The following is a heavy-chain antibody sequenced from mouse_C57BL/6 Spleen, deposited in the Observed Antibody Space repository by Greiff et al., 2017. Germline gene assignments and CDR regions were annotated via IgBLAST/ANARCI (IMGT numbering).Heavy chain of an antibody. Sequence: EVKLMESGPELVKPGASVKISCKASGYSFTGYYMNWVKQSPEKSLEWIGEINPSTGGTTYNQKFKAKATLTVDKSSSTAYMQLKSLTSEDSAVYYCARWGDYDNDYWGQGTTLTVSS. CDR3: ARWGDYDNDY. V-gene: IGHV1-42*01. D-gene: IGHD2-4*01. J-gene: IGHJ2*01. CDR2: INPSTGGT. CDR1: GYSFTGYY.